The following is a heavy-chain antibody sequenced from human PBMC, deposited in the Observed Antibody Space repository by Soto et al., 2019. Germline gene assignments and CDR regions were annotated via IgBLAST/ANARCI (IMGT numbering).Heavy chain of an antibody. Sequence: QLQLQESGPGLVKPSETLSLTCTVSGGSISSSSYYWGWIRQPPGKGLEWIGSIYYSGSTYDNPALKSQVPTSVHTSKNQFSLMLSSVTAADTAVYYCALPQGDWNDSSWGKGTMVTVSS. J-gene: IGHJ4*02. D-gene: IGHD1-1*01. CDR2: IYYSGST. V-gene: IGHV4-39*01. CDR3: ALPQGDWNDSS. CDR1: GGSISSSSYY.